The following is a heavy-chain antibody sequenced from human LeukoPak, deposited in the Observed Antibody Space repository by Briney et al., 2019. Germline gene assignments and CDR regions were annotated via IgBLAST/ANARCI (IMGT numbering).Heavy chain of an antibody. J-gene: IGHJ4*02. Sequence: SETLSLTCTVSGASVNNGNYYWTWIRQPAGKRLEWIGRIYTSGSTNYNPSLKSRVTISIDASKNQFSLRLSSVTAADTAVYYCTRGGELMNFWGQGTLVTVSS. V-gene: IGHV4-61*02. CDR3: TRGGELMNF. CDR2: IYTSGST. CDR1: GASVNNGNYY. D-gene: IGHD1-26*01.